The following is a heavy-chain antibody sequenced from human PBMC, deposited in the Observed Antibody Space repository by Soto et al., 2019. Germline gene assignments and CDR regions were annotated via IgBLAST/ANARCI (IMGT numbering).Heavy chain of an antibody. V-gene: IGHV3-74*01. Sequence: GGSLRLSCAASGFTFIDCWLHWVRQAPGKGLVWVARINNDGSDTSYADSVKGRFTMSRDHAKNMVYLQMNSLGGEDTAVYYCGSVFAYWGQGTQVTVS. CDR1: GFTFIDCW. J-gene: IGHJ4*02. CDR2: INNDGSDT. CDR3: GSVFAY. D-gene: IGHD3-3*01.